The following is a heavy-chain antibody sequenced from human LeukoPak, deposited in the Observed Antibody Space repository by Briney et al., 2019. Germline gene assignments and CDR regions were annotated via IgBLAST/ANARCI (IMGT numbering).Heavy chain of an antibody. D-gene: IGHD2-21*01. CDR3: AKFHIVVVNGYFDY. Sequence: GGSLRLSCAASGFTFSSYAMSWVRQAPGKGLEWVSAISGSGGSTYYADSVKGRFTISRDYSKNTLYLQMNSLRAEDTAVYYCAKFHIVVVNGYFDYWGQGTLVTVSS. CDR2: ISGSGGST. CDR1: GFTFSSYA. J-gene: IGHJ4*02. V-gene: IGHV3-23*01.